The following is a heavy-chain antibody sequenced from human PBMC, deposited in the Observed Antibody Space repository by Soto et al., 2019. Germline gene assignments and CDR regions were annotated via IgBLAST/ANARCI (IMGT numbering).Heavy chain of an antibody. CDR1: GYTFASYA. Sequence: QVQLVQSGAEEKKPGTSVKVSCKASGYTFASYAMHWVRQAPGQRLEWMGWINAGNGNTKYSQKFQGRVTITRDTSASTAYMELSSLRSEDTAVYYCARGTVVTHFDYWGQGTLVTVSS. J-gene: IGHJ4*02. CDR3: ARGTVVTHFDY. CDR2: INAGNGNT. D-gene: IGHD2-15*01. V-gene: IGHV1-3*05.